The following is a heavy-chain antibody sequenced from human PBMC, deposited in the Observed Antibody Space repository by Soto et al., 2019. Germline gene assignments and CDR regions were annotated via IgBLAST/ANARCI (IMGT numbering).Heavy chain of an antibody. J-gene: IGHJ4*02. Sequence: VASVKVSCKASGFTFTSSAVQWVRQARGQRLEWIGWIVVGSGNTNYAQKFQERVTITRDMSTSTAYMELSSLRSEDTAVYYCAAEGPRWELTNDYWGQGTLVTVSS. CDR1: GFTFTSSA. V-gene: IGHV1-58*01. CDR3: AAEGPRWELTNDY. D-gene: IGHD1-26*01. CDR2: IVVGSGNT.